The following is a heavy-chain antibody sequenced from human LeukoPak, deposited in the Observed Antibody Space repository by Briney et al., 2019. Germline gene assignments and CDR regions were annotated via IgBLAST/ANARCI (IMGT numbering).Heavy chain of an antibody. V-gene: IGHV3-33*01. CDR1: GFTFSNYG. CDR2: IWYDGSNK. Sequence: GGSLRLSCAASGFTFSNYGMHWVRQAPGKGLEWVAVIWYDGSNKYYADSVKGRFTISRDNAKNSLYLQMNSLRAEDTAVYYCARGSAAGTFNYYYGMDVWGQGTTVTVSS. J-gene: IGHJ6*02. CDR3: ARGSAAGTFNYYYGMDV. D-gene: IGHD6-13*01.